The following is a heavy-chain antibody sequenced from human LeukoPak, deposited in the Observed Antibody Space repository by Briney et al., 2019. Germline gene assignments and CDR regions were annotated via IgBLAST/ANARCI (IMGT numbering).Heavy chain of an antibody. J-gene: IGHJ5*02. CDR3: ASGRVGSYLRRSQFDP. CDR2: ISGSGGTA. CDR1: GFTFSSYA. Sequence: GGSLRLSCAASGFTFSSYAMSWVRQAPGKGLEWVSAISGSGGTAYYADSVKGRFTISRDNSKNTLYLQMNSLRAEDTAVYYCASGRVGSYLRRSQFDPWGQGTLVTVSS. V-gene: IGHV3-23*01. D-gene: IGHD2-15*01.